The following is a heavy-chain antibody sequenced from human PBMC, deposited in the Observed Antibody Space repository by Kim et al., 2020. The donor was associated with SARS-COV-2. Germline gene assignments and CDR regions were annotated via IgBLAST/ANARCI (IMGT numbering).Heavy chain of an antibody. J-gene: IGHJ6*02. V-gene: IGHV3-48*03. CDR3: AREEITMVRGVMPEYYYYGMDV. CDR2: ISSSGSTI. Sequence: GGSLRLSCAASGFTFSSYEMNWVRQAPGKGLEWVSYISSSGSTIYYADSVKGRFTISRDNAKNSLYLQMNSLRAEDTAVYYCAREEITMVRGVMPEYYYYGMDVWGQGTTVTVSS. CDR1: GFTFSSYE. D-gene: IGHD3-10*01.